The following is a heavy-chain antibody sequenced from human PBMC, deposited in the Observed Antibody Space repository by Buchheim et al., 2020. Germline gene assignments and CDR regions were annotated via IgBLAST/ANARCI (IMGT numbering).Heavy chain of an antibody. Sequence: QVQLQESGPGLVKPSQTLSLTCTVSGGSISSGCYYWSWIRQHPGKALEWIGYIYYSGSPYYNPSLISRVTISVDTSKNQLSWKLSSWTATDTSVYYCARFVNQPLQNDFDYWGQGTL. CDR1: GGSISSGCYY. V-gene: IGHV4-31*03. CDR3: ARFVNQPLQNDFDY. CDR2: IYYSGSP. D-gene: IGHD1-14*01. J-gene: IGHJ4*02.